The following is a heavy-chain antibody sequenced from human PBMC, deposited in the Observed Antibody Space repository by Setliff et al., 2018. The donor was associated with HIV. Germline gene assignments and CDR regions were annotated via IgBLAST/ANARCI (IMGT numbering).Heavy chain of an antibody. V-gene: IGHV3-30*01. Sequence: GSLRLSCAASGFTFSTYAMHWVRQAPGKGLEWVAVIPNAGSNQYYADSVKGRFTIPRDNSKNTLHLQMDSLRAEDTGVYYCKADSSGYPWGQGTLVTVSS. CDR2: IPNAGSNQ. D-gene: IGHD3-22*01. CDR1: GFTFSTYA. CDR3: KADSSGYP. J-gene: IGHJ5*02.